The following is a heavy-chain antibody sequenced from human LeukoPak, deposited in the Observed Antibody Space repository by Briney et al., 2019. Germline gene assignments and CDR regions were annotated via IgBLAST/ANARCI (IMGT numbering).Heavy chain of an antibody. Sequence: GGSLRLPCAASGFTFSTYAMSWVRQPPGEGLEWVSSISGTGGSAYYADSVKGRFTISRDNSKNTLYLQMNSLRAEDTAVYYCAGHTGYYYGSGVVYWGQGTLVTVSS. CDR3: AGHTGYYYGSGVVY. CDR2: ISGTGGSA. V-gene: IGHV3-23*01. CDR1: GFTFSTYA. J-gene: IGHJ4*02. D-gene: IGHD3-10*01.